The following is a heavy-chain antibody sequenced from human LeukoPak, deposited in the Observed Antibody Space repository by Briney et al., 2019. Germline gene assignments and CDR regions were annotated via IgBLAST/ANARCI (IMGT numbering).Heavy chain of an antibody. CDR1: GGSISRFY. CDR2: IYYNGST. Sequence: PSETLSLTCTVSGGSISRFYWSCIRETPGKGLEWFGGIYYNGSTIYNPSLKSRVTISVDTSKNQFSLKLSSVTAADTAVYYCARAGGAVAGTIFDYWGQGTLVTVSS. D-gene: IGHD6-19*01. CDR3: ARAGGAVAGTIFDY. J-gene: IGHJ4*02. V-gene: IGHV4-59*01.